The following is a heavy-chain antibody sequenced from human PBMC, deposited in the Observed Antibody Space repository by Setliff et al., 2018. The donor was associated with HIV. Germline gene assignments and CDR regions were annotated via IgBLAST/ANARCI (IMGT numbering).Heavy chain of an antibody. CDR2: INHSGNT. D-gene: IGHD6-19*01. CDR1: GESFSNHY. V-gene: IGHV4-34*01. J-gene: IGHJ5*02. Sequence: SETLSLTCAVYGESFSNHYWSWIRQPPGKGLEWIGEINHSGNTNYNPFLKSRVTISVDMSKNPFSLKLSSVTAADTAVYYCARVQQWPNWFDPWGQGTQVTV. CDR3: ARVQQWPNWFDP.